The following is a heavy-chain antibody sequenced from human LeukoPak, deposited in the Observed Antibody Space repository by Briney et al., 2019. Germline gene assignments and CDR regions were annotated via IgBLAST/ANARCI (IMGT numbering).Heavy chain of an antibody. V-gene: IGHV3-21*01. D-gene: IGHD3-9*01. CDR2: ISSSSSYI. CDR1: GFTFSSYE. J-gene: IGHJ3*02. CDR3: ARDSNYDILTGPRPAFDI. Sequence: GGSLRLSCAASGFTFSSYEMNWVRQAPGKGLEWVSSISSSSSYIYYADSVKGRFTISRDNAKNSLYLQMNSLRAEDTAVYYCARDSNYDILTGPRPAFDIWGQGTMVTVSS.